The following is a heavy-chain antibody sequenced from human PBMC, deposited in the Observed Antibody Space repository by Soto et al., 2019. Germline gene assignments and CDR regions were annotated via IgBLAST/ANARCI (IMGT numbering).Heavy chain of an antibody. Sequence: EVQLVQSGAEVKKPGESLKISCKGSGYSFTSYWIGWVRQMPGKGLEWMGIIYPGDSDTRYSPSFQGQVTISADKSISTAYLQWSSLKASDTAMYYCARHRGDGYTAFQRREFDIWGQGTMVTVSS. D-gene: IGHD3-10*01. V-gene: IGHV5-51*01. CDR1: GYSFTSYW. CDR2: IYPGDSDT. CDR3: ARHRGDGYTAFQRREFDI. J-gene: IGHJ3*02.